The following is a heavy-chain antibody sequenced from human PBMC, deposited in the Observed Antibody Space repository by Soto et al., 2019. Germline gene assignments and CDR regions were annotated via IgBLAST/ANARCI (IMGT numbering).Heavy chain of an antibody. Sequence: SETLSLTCAVSGDSISSVPYYWGWIRQPPGKGLEWIGSIFYTGSTYYNPSLRSRITISVDTSKNQFSLRLNSVTAADTAIYYCARLVRGLAYFDSWGQGTLVTVSS. D-gene: IGHD6-19*01. CDR1: GDSISSVPYY. CDR3: ARLVRGLAYFDS. J-gene: IGHJ4*02. CDR2: IFYTGST. V-gene: IGHV4-39*01.